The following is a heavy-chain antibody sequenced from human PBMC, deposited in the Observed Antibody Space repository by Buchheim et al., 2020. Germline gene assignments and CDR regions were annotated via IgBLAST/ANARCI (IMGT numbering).Heavy chain of an antibody. Sequence: QVQLQESGPGLVKPSETLSLTCAVSGGSISSGDCYWSWIRQPPGKGLEWIGHIYYSGSTSYNPSLKSRGIISIDTSKNPFSLKLTSVTAADTAVYYCARSRAVAAAGWFDPWGQGTL. CDR2: IYYSGST. J-gene: IGHJ5*02. CDR3: ARSRAVAAAGWFDP. V-gene: IGHV4-30-4*01. D-gene: IGHD6-19*01. CDR1: GGSISSGDCY.